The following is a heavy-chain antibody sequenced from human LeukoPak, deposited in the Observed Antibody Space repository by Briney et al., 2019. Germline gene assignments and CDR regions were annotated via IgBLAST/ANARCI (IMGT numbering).Heavy chain of an antibody. CDR1: GGSISKYY. V-gene: IGHV4-59*01. CDR2: IYYDGST. J-gene: IGHJ3*02. Sequence: SETLSLTCSVSGGSISKYYWSWIRQPRGTGLEWIGYIYYDGSTNYNPSLKSRVTISLDPSKKRFSLNLTSVTAADTGVYYCARDYGSGRSVAADAFDIWGQGTVVTVSS. D-gene: IGHD3-10*01. CDR3: ARDYGSGRSVAADAFDI.